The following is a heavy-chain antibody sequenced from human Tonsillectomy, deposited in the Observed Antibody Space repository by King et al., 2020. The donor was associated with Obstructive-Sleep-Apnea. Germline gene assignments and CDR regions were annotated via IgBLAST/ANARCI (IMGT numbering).Heavy chain of an antibody. Sequence: QLQESGPGLVKPSETLSLICTVSGYSISSGYYWGWIRQPPGKGLEWIGSIYHSGSTYYNPSLKSRVTISVDTSKNQFSLKLRSLTAADTAVYYCARADYFDSSGYSHYFDYWGQGTLVTVSS. D-gene: IGHD3-22*01. CDR3: ARADYFDSSGYSHYFDY. CDR1: GYSISSGYY. CDR2: IYHSGST. V-gene: IGHV4-38-2*02. J-gene: IGHJ4*02.